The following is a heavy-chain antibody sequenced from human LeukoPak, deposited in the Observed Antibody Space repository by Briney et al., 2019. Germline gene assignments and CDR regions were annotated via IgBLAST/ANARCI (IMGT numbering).Heavy chain of an antibody. V-gene: IGHV3-33*01. Sequence: PGRSLRLSCAASGFTLSSYGIHWVRQAPGKGLEWVAVIWYDGTNRYYVDSVRGRFTISRDNSKNTLYLQMNSLRAEDAAAYYCARGGHDYYDRSGYYYMSAFDIWGQGTMVTVSS. J-gene: IGHJ3*02. CDR3: ARGGHDYYDRSGYYYMSAFDI. CDR1: GFTLSSYG. CDR2: IWYDGTNR. D-gene: IGHD3-22*01.